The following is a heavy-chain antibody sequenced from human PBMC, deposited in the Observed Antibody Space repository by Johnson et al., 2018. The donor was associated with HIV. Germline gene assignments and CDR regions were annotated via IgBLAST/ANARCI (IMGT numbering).Heavy chain of an antibody. D-gene: IGHD3-16*01. J-gene: IGHJ3*02. CDR2: ISGSGGST. Sequence: MQLVESGGGLVQPGGSLRLSCAASGFTFSSYALTWVRQAPGRGLEWVSTISGSGGSTYYADSVKGRFTISRDNSKNTLYVQMNSLRVEDTAVYYCAKMSRGRQDAFDIWGQGAMVSVSA. CDR1: GFTFSSYA. V-gene: IGHV3-23*04. CDR3: AKMSRGRQDAFDI.